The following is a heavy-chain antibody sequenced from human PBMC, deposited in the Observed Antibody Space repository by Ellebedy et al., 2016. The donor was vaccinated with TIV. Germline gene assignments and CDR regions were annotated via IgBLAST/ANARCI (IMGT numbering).Heavy chain of an antibody. V-gene: IGHV4-39*01. D-gene: IGHD6-19*01. CDR1: GGSISSSSYY. J-gene: IGHJ4*02. CDR3: ARPGSSSGWFYFDY. CDR2: IFYSGST. Sequence: MPSETLSLTCTVSGGSISSSSYYWGWLRQPPGKGLEWIGSIFYSGSTYYYSSLKSRVTISVDTSKNQFSLKLTSVTAADTAVYYCARPGSSSGWFYFDYWGQGTQVTVSS.